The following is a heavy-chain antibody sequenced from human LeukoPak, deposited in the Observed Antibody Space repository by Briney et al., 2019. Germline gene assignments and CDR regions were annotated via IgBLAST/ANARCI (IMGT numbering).Heavy chain of an antibody. CDR1: GFTVSSNY. Sequence: GGSLRLSCAASGFTVSSNYMTWVRQAPGKGLEWVSVIYSSGGTYYASSVKGRFTISRDNSKNTLYLQMDSLRAEDTAVYYCATLPGGMDVWGQGTTVTVSS. CDR2: IYSSGGT. V-gene: IGHV3-53*01. CDR3: ATLPGGMDV. J-gene: IGHJ6*02.